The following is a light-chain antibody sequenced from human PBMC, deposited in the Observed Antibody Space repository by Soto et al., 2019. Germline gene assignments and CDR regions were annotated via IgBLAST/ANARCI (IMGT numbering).Light chain of an antibody. Sequence: DIQMTQSPASLSASVGDRVTVTCRASQNISTSLNWYQQQPGKAPKLLIYAAPTLQSGVPSRFSGSGSGTDFTLTISSLQPEDFATYYCQQSSGIPYTFGQGTKAEIK. CDR2: AAP. J-gene: IGKJ2*01. V-gene: IGKV1-39*01. CDR1: QNISTS. CDR3: QQSSGIPYT.